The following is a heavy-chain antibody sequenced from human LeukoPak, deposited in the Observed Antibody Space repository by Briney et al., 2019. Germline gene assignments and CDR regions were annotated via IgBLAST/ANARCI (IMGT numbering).Heavy chain of an antibody. CDR3: GYSYGYAFDI. CDR2: IKEDGSVT. CDR1: GFIFSSYW. Sequence: GGSPRLSCAASGFIFSSYWMSWVRQAPGKGLEWVANIKEDGSVTHYVDSVKGRFTISRDNAKNSLYLQMNSLRAEDTAVYFCGYSYGYAFDIWGQGTMVTVSS. J-gene: IGHJ3*02. D-gene: IGHD5-18*01. V-gene: IGHV3-7*05.